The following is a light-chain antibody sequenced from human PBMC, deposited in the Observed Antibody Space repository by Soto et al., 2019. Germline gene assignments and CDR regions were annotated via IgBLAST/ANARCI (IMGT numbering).Light chain of an antibody. CDR1: SSDVGGYNY. J-gene: IGLJ1*01. V-gene: IGLV2-11*01. CDR3: CSYAGSYTYV. Sequence: SALAQQRSVSGSPGQSVTISCTGTSSDVGGYNYVSWYQQHPGKAPKLMIYDVSQRPSGVPDRFSGSRSGNTASLTISGLQAEDEADYYCCSYAGSYTYVFGAGTKVTVL. CDR2: DVS.